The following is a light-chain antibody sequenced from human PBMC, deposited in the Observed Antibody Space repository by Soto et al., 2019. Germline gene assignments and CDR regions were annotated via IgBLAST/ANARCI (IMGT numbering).Light chain of an antibody. J-gene: IGLJ2*01. Sequence: QSVLTQPPSVSAAPGQKVTISCSGSSYNIGNNYVAWYQQLPGTAPKLLMYYNNNRPSASPERFSGSKSGTSATLDIPGLQTGDEAEYYCGTWGVSGGVFGGGTKLTVL. CDR3: GTWGVSGGV. CDR1: SYNIGNNY. CDR2: YNN. V-gene: IGLV1-51*01.